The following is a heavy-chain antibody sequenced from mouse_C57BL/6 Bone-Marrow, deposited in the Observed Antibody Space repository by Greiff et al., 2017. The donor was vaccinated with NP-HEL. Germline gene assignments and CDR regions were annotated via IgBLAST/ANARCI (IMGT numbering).Heavy chain of an antibody. D-gene: IGHD1-1*01. Sequence: EVQVVESGGDLVKPGGSLKLSCAASGFTFSSYGMSWVRQTPDKRLEWVATISSGGSYTYYPDSVKGRFTISRDNAKNTLYLQLSRLKSEDTAMYYCARPPYYGSSLYAMDYWGQGTSVTVSS. CDR1: GFTFSSYG. CDR3: ARPPYYGSSLYAMDY. CDR2: ISSGGSYT. V-gene: IGHV5-6*01. J-gene: IGHJ4*01.